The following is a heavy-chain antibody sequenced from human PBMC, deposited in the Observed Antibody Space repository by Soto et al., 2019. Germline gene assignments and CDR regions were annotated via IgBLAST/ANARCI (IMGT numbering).Heavy chain of an antibody. Sequence: QITLKESGPSLVKPTQPLTLTCTFSGFSLNTGGVGVGWIRQSPGKALDWLGLIYWDDDKRYSPSLKTRLTITKDTSKNQVVLTMTNMEPVDTATYYCAHARNDLVAFDIWGQGTLVTVSS. CDR3: AHARNDLVAFDI. CDR2: IYWDDDK. D-gene: IGHD6-6*01. CDR1: GFSLNTGGVG. J-gene: IGHJ3*02. V-gene: IGHV2-5*02.